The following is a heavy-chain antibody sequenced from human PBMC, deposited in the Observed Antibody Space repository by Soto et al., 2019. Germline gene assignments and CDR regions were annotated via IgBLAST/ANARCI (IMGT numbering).Heavy chain of an antibody. CDR3: ARGVRFLEWLDI. V-gene: IGHV1-69*13. CDR1: GGTFSSYA. CDR2: IIPIFGTA. J-gene: IGHJ3*02. D-gene: IGHD3-3*01. Sequence: SVQVSCKASGGTFSSYAISWVRQAPGQGLEWMGGIIPIFGTANYAQKFQGRVTITADESTSTAYMELSSLRSEDTAVYYCARGVRFLEWLDIWGQGTMVTVSS.